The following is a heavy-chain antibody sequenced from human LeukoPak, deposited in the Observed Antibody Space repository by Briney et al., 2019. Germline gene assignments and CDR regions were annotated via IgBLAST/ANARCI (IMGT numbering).Heavy chain of an antibody. D-gene: IGHD6-19*01. CDR1: GFTFSSYS. Sequence: KAGGSLRLSCAASGFTFSSYSRNWVRQAPGKGLEWVSSISSSSSYIYYADSVKGRFTISRDNSKNTLYLQMNSLRAEDTAVYYCAKDLWLVHWGQGTLVTVSS. V-gene: IGHV3-21*01. CDR2: ISSSSSYI. CDR3: AKDLWLVH. J-gene: IGHJ4*02.